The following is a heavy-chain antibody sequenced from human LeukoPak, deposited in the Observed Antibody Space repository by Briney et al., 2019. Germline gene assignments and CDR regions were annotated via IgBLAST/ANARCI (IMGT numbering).Heavy chain of an antibody. CDR1: GGSISSSTYY. Sequence: SETLSLTCTVSGGSISSSTYYWGWIRQPPGKGLEWIGSMYYSGNIYYNPSLKSRVTISVDTSKNQFSLKLSSVTAADTAVYYCARVYNVDVWGKGTTVTVSS. D-gene: IGHD1-14*01. J-gene: IGHJ6*04. CDR2: MYYSGNI. V-gene: IGHV4-39*07. CDR3: ARVYNVDV.